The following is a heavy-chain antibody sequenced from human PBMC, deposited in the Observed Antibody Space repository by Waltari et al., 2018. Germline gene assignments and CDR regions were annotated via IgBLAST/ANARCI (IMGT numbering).Heavy chain of an antibody. CDR3: ARADTSTSYFYYYMDV. V-gene: IGHV4-59*01. D-gene: IGHD1-26*01. J-gene: IGHJ6*03. CDR2: IHYSGNS. Sequence: QVQLQESGPGLVKPSETLSLTCPVSGGSTSTYYWGWVRQSPGKGLEWIGYIHYSGNSVYNPSLRSRVAISLDTPNNQFSLRLRSVTAADAAIYYCARADTSTSYFYYYMDVWGKGTTVTVSS. CDR1: GGSTSTYY.